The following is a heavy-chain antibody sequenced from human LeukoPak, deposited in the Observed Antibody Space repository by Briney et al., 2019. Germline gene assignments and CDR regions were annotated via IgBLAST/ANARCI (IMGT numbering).Heavy chain of an antibody. CDR1: GFTFSSYS. Sequence: PGGSLRLSCAASGFTFSSYSMNWVRQAPGKGLEWVSSISSSSYIYYADSVKGRFTISRDDAKNSLYLQMNSLRAEDTAVYYCARDPDIVVVPALEGFDYWGQGTLVTVSS. D-gene: IGHD2-2*01. J-gene: IGHJ4*02. CDR3: ARDPDIVVVPALEGFDY. CDR2: ISSSSYI. V-gene: IGHV3-21*01.